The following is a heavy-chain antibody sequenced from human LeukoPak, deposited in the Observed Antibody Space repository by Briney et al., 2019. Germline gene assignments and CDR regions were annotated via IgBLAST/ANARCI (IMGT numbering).Heavy chain of an antibody. V-gene: IGHV3-74*01. J-gene: IGHJ4*02. CDR2: IKSDGSST. Sequence: GGSLRLSCAASGFTFSSYWMHWVRQAPGKGLVWVSRIKSDGSSTNYADSVKGRFTISRDNAKNTLYLQMNSLRAEDTAVYYCARGGAVAGTGDYWGQGTLVTVSS. D-gene: IGHD6-19*01. CDR1: GFTFSSYW. CDR3: ARGGAVAGTGDY.